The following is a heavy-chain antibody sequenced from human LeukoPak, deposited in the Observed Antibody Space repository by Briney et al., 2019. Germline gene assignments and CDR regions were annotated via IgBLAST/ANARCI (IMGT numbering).Heavy chain of an antibody. Sequence: SETLSLTCTVSGGSISSYYWSWIRQPPGKGLEWIGYIYYSGSTNYNPSLKSRVTISVDTSKNQFSLKLSSVTAADTAVYYCARTWSTAMALDYWGQGTLVTVSS. CDR3: ARTWSTAMALDY. V-gene: IGHV4-59*08. D-gene: IGHD5-18*01. J-gene: IGHJ4*02. CDR1: GGSISSYY. CDR2: IYYSGST.